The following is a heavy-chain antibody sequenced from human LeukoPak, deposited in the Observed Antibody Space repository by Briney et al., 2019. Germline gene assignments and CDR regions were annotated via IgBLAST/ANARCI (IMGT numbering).Heavy chain of an antibody. CDR2: ISGSGSST. CDR3: AKLGVSSSSPTGAR. CDR1: GFTFSSYA. Sequence: GGSLRLSCAASGFTFSSYAMSWVRQAPGKGLEWVSAISGSGSSTYYTGSVKGRFSISRDNSKNTLYLQMNSLRAEDTAVYYCAKLGVSSSSPTGARWGQGTLVTVSS. V-gene: IGHV3-23*01. D-gene: IGHD6-13*01. J-gene: IGHJ4*02.